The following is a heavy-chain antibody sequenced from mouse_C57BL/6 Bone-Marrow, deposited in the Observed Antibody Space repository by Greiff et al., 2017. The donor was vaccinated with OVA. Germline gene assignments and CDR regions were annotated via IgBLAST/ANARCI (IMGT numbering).Heavy chain of an antibody. D-gene: IGHD1-1*01. V-gene: IGHV1-82*01. CDR3: ARRDYGSSSYWYFDV. Sequence: QVQLKESGPELVKPGASVKISCKASGYAFSSSWMNWVKQRPGKGLEWIGRIYPGDGDTNYNGKFKGKATLTADKSSSTAYMQLSSLTSEDSAVYYCARRDYGSSSYWYFDVWGTGTTVTVSS. CDR1: GYAFSSSW. J-gene: IGHJ1*03. CDR2: IYPGDGDT.